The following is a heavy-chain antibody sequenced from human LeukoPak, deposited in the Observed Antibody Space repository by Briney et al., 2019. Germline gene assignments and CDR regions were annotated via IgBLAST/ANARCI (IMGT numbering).Heavy chain of an antibody. CDR2: ITSDSRYI. D-gene: IGHD5-24*01. V-gene: IGHV3-21*01. CDR3: ARVRRDGYYFDS. CDR1: GFTLNAFK. Sequence: PGGSLRLSCIVSGFTLNAFKMNWVRQAPGKGLEWVSSITSDSRYISYAESVRGRFTISGDNAKNSLYLDMDSLRAEDTAVYYCARVRRDGYYFDSWGQGTLVTVSS. J-gene: IGHJ4*02.